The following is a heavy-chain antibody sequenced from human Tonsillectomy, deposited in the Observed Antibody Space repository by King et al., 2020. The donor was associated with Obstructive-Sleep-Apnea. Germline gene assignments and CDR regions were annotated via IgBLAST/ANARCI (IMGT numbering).Heavy chain of an antibody. CDR1: GGTFSNYA. D-gene: IGHD3-10*01. J-gene: IGHJ3*02. CDR3: ARETTPIYASGNYYQGVFEI. CDR2: IFPIIGIS. V-gene: IGHV1-69*17. Sequence: QLVQSGAEVKKPGSSVKVSCNASGGTFSNYAVSWVLQAPGQGLEWMGGIFPIIGISNYAQHFQGRVTISVDKSTTTAYMELSSLRSEDTALYYCARETTPIYASGNYYQGVFEIGGQGTMVTVSS.